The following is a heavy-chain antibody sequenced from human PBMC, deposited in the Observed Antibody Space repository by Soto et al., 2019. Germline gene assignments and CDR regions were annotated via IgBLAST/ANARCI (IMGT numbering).Heavy chain of an antibody. D-gene: IGHD2-2*01. CDR1: GGSFSGYY. CDR2: INHSGST. CDR3: ARGLRVVPAARFDY. V-gene: IGHV4-34*01. Sequence: SETLSLTXAVYGGSFSGYYWSWIRQPPGKGLEWIGEINHSGSTNYNPSLKSRVTISVDTSKNQFSLKLSSVTAADTAVYYCARGLRVVPAARFDYWGQGTLVTVSS. J-gene: IGHJ4*02.